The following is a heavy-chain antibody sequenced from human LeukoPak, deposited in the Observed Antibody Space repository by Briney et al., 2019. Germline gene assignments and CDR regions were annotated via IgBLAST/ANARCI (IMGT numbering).Heavy chain of an antibody. J-gene: IGHJ5*02. CDR2: ISSSGSTI. V-gene: IGHV3-11*01. CDR1: GFTFSDYC. Sequence: PGGSLRLSCAASGFTFSDYCMSWIRQAPGKGLEWVSYISSSGSTIYYADSVKGRFTISRDNAKNSLYLQMNSLRAEDTAVYYCARHHITGTYWWFDPWGQGTLVTVSS. CDR3: ARHHITGTYWWFDP. D-gene: IGHD1-20*01.